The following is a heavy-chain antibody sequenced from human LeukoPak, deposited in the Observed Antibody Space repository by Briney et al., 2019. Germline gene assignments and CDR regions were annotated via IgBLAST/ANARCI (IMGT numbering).Heavy chain of an antibody. V-gene: IGHV4-59*01. Sequence: SETLSLTCTVSDGSISSYYWIWIRQPPGKGLEWVGYIYYSGNTNYNPSLKSRVTISVDTSRNQFSLKLSSVTAADTAVYYCARVKELIVVGGEIGMDVWGQGTTVTVSS. CDR2: IYYSGNT. CDR3: ARVKELIVVGGEIGMDV. CDR1: DGSISSYY. D-gene: IGHD3-22*01. J-gene: IGHJ6*02.